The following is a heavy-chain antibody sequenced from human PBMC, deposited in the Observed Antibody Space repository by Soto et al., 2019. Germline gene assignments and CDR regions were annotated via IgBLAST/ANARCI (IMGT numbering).Heavy chain of an antibody. CDR2: ISAYNGNT. Sequence: QVQLVQSGAEVKKPGASVKVSCKASGYTFTSYGISWVRQAPGQGLEWMGWISAYNGNTNYAQKLQGRVTRTTDTATSTAYMELRSLRSDDTAVYYCATEKPYYYDSSGPLDYWGQGPLVTVSS. D-gene: IGHD3-22*01. V-gene: IGHV1-18*01. CDR1: GYTFTSYG. CDR3: ATEKPYYYDSSGPLDY. J-gene: IGHJ4*02.